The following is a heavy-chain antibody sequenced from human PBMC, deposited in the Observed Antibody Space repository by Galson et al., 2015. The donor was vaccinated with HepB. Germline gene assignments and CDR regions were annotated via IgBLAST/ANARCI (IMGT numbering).Heavy chain of an antibody. J-gene: IGHJ4*02. CDR3: AKDPRGLGYCSGGSCYS. D-gene: IGHD2-15*01. CDR1: GFILSTFA. V-gene: IGHV3-23*01. CDR2: VRGSGGST. Sequence: LRLSCAASGFILSTFAMAWVRQTPGKGLEWVATVRGSGGSTYYADSVKGRFTISRNNSKNTLYLQMNSLRAEDTAVYYCAKDPRGLGYCSGGSCYSWGQGTLVTVSS.